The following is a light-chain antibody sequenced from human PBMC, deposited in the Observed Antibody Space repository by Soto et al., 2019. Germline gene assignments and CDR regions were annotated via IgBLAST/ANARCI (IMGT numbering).Light chain of an antibody. CDR2: DAS. CDR1: QTISSW. V-gene: IGKV1-5*01. Sequence: DIQMTQSPSTLSGSVGDRVTITCRASQTISSWLAWYQQKPGKAPKLLIYDASQLETGVPSRFSGSGSGTDFTFTINSLQSEDIGTYYCQHYNSLPITFGQGTRLEIK. CDR3: QHYNSLPIT. J-gene: IGKJ5*01.